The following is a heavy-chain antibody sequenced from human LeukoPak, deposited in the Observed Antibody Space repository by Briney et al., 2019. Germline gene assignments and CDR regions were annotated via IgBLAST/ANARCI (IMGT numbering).Heavy chain of an antibody. CDR3: AKDKGRLPRGAFDI. D-gene: IGHD2-15*01. CDR1: GFTFRNYW. Sequence: PGGSLRLSCAASGFTFRNYWMSWVRQTPGKGLEWVANIKPDGSDNYYVDSVKGRFTIFRDNAKNSLYLQMDSLRAGDTAVYYCAKDKGRLPRGAFDIWGQGTMVTVSS. V-gene: IGHV3-7*01. CDR2: IKPDGSDN. J-gene: IGHJ3*02.